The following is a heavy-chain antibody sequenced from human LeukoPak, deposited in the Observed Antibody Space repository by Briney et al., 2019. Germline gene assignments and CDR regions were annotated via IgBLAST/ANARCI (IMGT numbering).Heavy chain of an antibody. CDR3: ARGPRGSAADLAEYFQH. CDR2: INPNSGGT. J-gene: IGHJ1*01. Sequence: ASVKVSCKASGYTFTGYYMHWVRQAPGQGLEWMGWINPNSGGTNYAQKFQGWVTMTRDTSISTAYMELSRLRSDDTAVYYCARGPRGSAADLAEYFQHWGQGTLVTVSS. V-gene: IGHV1-2*04. D-gene: IGHD6-13*01. CDR1: GYTFTGYY.